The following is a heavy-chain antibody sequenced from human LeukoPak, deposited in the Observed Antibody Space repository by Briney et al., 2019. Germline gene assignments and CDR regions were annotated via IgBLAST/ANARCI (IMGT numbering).Heavy chain of an antibody. D-gene: IGHD6-13*01. Sequence: PSETLSLTCNVSGGSISSYYWRWIRPHPGKRPEWIGYTYYSETTNYNPSLKSRVTISVDTSNSQYSQKLSSVTAADTAVYYCARGVYIAAAQYGYWGQGTLVTVSS. J-gene: IGHJ4*02. V-gene: IGHV4-59*01. CDR2: TYYSETT. CDR3: ARGVYIAAAQYGY. CDR1: GGSISSYY.